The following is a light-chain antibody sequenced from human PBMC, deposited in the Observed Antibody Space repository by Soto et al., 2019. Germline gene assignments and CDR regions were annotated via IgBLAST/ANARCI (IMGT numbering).Light chain of an antibody. CDR3: SSYTSSSTLL. J-gene: IGLJ2*01. CDR1: NSDVSGYNY. V-gene: IGLV2-14*01. Sequence: SALTQPASVSGSPGQSITISCTGTNSDVSGYNYVSWYQQHPGKAPKLIIYEVSNRPSGVSNRFSGSKSGNTASLTISGLQAEDEAYYYCSSYTSSSTLLFGGGTKVTVL. CDR2: EVS.